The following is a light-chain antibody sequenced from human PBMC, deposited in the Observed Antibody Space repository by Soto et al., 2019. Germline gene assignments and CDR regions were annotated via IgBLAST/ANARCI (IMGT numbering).Light chain of an antibody. V-gene: IGKV3-20*01. CDR1: QSVRSSN. J-gene: IGKJ2*01. CDR3: QQCGGSPPEYT. CDR2: GAS. Sequence: EIVLTQSPGTLSLSPGERATLSCRASQSVRSSNLAWYQQKPGQAPRLLIYGASYRATGIPDRFSGSGSGTDFSLTISRLEPEDFAVYYCQQCGGSPPEYTFGQGTKLEIK.